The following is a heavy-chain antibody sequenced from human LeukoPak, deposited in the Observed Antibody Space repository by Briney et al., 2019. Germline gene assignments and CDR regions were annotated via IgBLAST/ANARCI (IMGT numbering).Heavy chain of an antibody. CDR3: AREGGQWLRSMDV. CDR1: GYIFTRYD. D-gene: IGHD5-12*01. CDR2: MNPNTGNT. V-gene: IGHV1-8*01. J-gene: IGHJ6*02. Sequence: ASVKVSCKASGYIFTRYDVNWVRQATGQGLEWMGWMNPNTGNTVYAQKFQGRVTMTRDTSISTAYMELSSLRSEDTAVYYCAREGGQWLRSMDVWGQGTTVTVSS.